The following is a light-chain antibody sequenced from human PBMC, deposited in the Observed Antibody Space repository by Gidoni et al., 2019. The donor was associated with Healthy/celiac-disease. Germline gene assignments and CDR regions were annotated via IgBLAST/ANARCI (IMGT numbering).Light chain of an antibody. CDR1: PGISND. Sequence: AIQMSQSPSSPSASVGDRVTIACRASPGISNDLGWYQQKPGKAPKLLIYAAASLQSGVPSRCSGSGCGTDFTLTISSLQPEDFATDYCLQDYNYPLPFXGXTKVEIK. J-gene: IGKJ4*01. CDR3: LQDYNYPLP. CDR2: AAA. V-gene: IGKV1-6*01.